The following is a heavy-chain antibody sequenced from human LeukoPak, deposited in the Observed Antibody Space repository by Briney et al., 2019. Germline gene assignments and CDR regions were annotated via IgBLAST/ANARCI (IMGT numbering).Heavy chain of an antibody. D-gene: IGHD4-17*01. V-gene: IGHV4-30-2*01. J-gene: IGHJ5*02. Sequence: PSETLSLTCAVSGGSISSGGYTWSWIRQPPGKGLEWIGYIYHSGSTYYNPSLKSRVTISVDRSKNQFSLKLSSVTAADTAAYYCARVCGDYPNWFDPWGQGTLVTVSS. CDR3: ARVCGDYPNWFDP. CDR2: IYHSGST. CDR1: GGSISSGGYT.